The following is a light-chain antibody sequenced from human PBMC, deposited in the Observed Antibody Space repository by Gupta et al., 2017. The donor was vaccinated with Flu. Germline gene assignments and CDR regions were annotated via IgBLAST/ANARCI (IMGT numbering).Light chain of an antibody. CDR2: EDK. V-gene: IGLV3-1*01. Sequence: SYDLIQPPSVSVSPGQTASITCSGTKLGQKFVCWYQRRPGQSPVLVIYEDKKRPSVVPERFSGSNSATTATLTISGTQAVDDSYYYSQEWNSSTFVFGGGTKLTVL. CDR3: QEWNSSTFV. CDR1: KLGQKF. J-gene: IGLJ2*01.